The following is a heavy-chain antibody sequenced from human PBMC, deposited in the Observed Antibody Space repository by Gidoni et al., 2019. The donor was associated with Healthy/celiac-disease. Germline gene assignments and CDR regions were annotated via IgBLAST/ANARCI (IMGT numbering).Heavy chain of an antibody. V-gene: IGHV1-69*09. CDR1: GSTFSSYA. CDR3: ARRVGPDSSGWWGEYFQH. CDR2: IIPILGIS. J-gene: IGHJ1*01. Sequence: QVQLVQSGAEWKKPGSSVKVSCNASGSTFSSYAISWVRQAPGQGLEWMGRIIPILGISNYAQKFRGRVTITADKSTSTAYMELSSLRSEDRALYYCARRVGPDSSGWWGEYFQHWGQGTLVTVSS. D-gene: IGHD6-19*01.